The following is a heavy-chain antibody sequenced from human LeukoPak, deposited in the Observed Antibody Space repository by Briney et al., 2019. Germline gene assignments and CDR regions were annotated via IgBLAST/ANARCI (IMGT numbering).Heavy chain of an antibody. D-gene: IGHD6-6*01. V-gene: IGHV1-2*06. J-gene: IGHJ3*02. CDR3: ARDGRQANAFDI. CDR2: INPNSGGT. CDR1: GYTFTGYY. Sequence: GASVKVSCKASGYTFTGYYMHWVRQAPGQGLEWMGRINPNSGGTNCAQKFQDRVTMTWDTSISTAYRELTRVRSDGTAVYYCARDGRQANAFDIWGQGTMVTVSS.